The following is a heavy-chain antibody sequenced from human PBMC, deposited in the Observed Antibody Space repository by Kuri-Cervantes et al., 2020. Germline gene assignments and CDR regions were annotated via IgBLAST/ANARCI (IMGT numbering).Heavy chain of an antibody. D-gene: IGHD6-19*01. J-gene: IGHJ4*02. CDR3: ARQMSTYSSGYAYFDY. V-gene: IGHV1-18*01. Sequence: ASVKVSCKASGYTFTSYGISWVRQAPGQGLEWMGWISAYNGNTNYAQKLQGRVTMTTDTSTSTAYMELRSLRSDDTAVYYCARQMSTYSSGYAYFDYWGQGTLVTVSS. CDR1: GYTFTSYG. CDR2: ISAYNGNT.